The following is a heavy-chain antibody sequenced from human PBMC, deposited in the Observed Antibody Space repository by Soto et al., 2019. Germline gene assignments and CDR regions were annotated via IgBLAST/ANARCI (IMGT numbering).Heavy chain of an antibody. D-gene: IGHD3-22*01. CDR1: GFTFGDYA. CDR2: IRSKAYGETT. CDR3: TRLYYYYDSSVDY. J-gene: IGHJ4*02. V-gene: IGHV3-49*03. Sequence: PGGSLRLSCTASGFTFGDYAMSWFRQAPGKGLEWVGFIRSKAYGETTEYAASVKGRFTISRDDSKSIAYLQMNSLKTEDTAVYYCTRLYYYYDSSVDYWGQGTLVTVSS.